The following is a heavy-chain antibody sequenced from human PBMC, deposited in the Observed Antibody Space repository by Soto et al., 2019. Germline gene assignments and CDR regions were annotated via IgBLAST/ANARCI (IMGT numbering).Heavy chain of an antibody. Sequence: GGSLRLSCAASGFTFSSYAMSWVRQAPGKGLEWVSAISGSGGSTYYADSVKGRFTISRDNSKNTLYLQMNGLRAEDTAVYYCAKGRPTMIVVVTFPLYFDYWGQGTLVTVSS. CDR3: AKGRPTMIVVVTFPLYFDY. CDR2: ISGSGGST. D-gene: IGHD3-22*01. J-gene: IGHJ4*02. V-gene: IGHV3-23*01. CDR1: GFTFSSYA.